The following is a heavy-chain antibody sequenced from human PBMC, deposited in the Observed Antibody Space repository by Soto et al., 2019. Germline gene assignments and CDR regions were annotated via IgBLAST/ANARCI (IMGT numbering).Heavy chain of an antibody. CDR2: ISAYNGNT. J-gene: IGHJ3*02. Sequence: ASVKVSCKASGYTFTSYGISWVRQAPGQGLEWMGWISAYNGNTNYAQKLQGRVTMTTDTSTSTAYMELRSLRSDDTAVYYCARDSPDTMIEGRRSFDIWGQGTMVTVSS. D-gene: IGHD3-22*01. V-gene: IGHV1-18*01. CDR1: GYTFTSYG. CDR3: ARDSPDTMIEGRRSFDI.